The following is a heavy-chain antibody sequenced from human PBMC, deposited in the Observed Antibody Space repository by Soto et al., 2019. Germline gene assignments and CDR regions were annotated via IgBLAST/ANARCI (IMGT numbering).Heavy chain of an antibody. Sequence: QVQLVESGGGVVQPGRSLRLSCAASGFTFSSYGMHWVRQAPGKGLEWVAVISYDGSNKYYADSVKGRFTISRDNSKNTLYLQMNSLRAEDTAVYYCAKEGPRERGYSGYPKGRDYDMDVWGQGTTVTVSS. D-gene: IGHD5-12*01. J-gene: IGHJ6*02. CDR2: ISYDGSNK. V-gene: IGHV3-30*18. CDR1: GFTFSSYG. CDR3: AKEGPRERGYSGYPKGRDYDMDV.